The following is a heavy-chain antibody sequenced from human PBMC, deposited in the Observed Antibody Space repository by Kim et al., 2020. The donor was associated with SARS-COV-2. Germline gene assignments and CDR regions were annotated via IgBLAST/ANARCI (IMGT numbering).Heavy chain of an antibody. CDR3: AKAGGSGSYSFDY. Sequence: AEPVKGRFTISRDNSKNTLYLRMNSLRAEDTAVYYWAKAGGSGSYSFDYWGQGTLVTVSS. J-gene: IGHJ4*02. V-gene: IGHV3-23*03. D-gene: IGHD3-10*01.